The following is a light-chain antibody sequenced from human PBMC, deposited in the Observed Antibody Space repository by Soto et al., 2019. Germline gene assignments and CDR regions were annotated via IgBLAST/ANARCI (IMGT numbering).Light chain of an antibody. CDR3: NSYTSSSTWV. J-gene: IGLJ3*02. CDR1: SSDVGGYNY. CDR2: DVS. V-gene: IGLV2-14*03. Sequence: QSALTQPASVSGSPGQSITISCTGTSSDVGGYNYVSWYQQHPGKAPKLMIYDVSNRPSGVSNRFSGSKSGNTASLTISGLQAEEEADYYCNSYTSSSTWVFGGGTKLTVL.